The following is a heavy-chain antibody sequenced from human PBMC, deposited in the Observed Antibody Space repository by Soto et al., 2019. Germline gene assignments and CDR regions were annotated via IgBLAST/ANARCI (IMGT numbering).Heavy chain of an antibody. V-gene: IGHV3-30-3*01. J-gene: IGHJ4*02. CDR2: ISYDGTNK. Sequence: GGSLRLSCAASGFSFSISPMHWVRQAPGKGPEWVALISYDGTNKFYADSVKGRFTISRDNSKSTLYLQVYSLRPEDAAVYYCARDPKTSGGQHWAFNYFDSWGQGTLVTVSS. D-gene: IGHD7-27*01. CDR1: GFSFSISP. CDR3: ARDPKTSGGQHWAFNYFDS.